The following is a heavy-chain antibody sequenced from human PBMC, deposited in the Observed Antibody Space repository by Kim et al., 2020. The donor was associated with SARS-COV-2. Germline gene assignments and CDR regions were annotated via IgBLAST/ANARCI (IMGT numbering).Heavy chain of an antibody. D-gene: IGHD6-19*01. CDR3: AGGSGWLTDD. V-gene: IGHV4-59*01. Sequence: SETLSLTCTVSGVSTNIYYYNWIRQSPGKGLEWIGHISSSGTTNSNPSLKSRVTISLDRAKTQFSLNLTYVTAADTAVYYCAGGSGWLTDDWGQGTVVTVSP. CDR1: GVSTNIYY. J-gene: IGHJ4*02. CDR2: ISSSGTT.